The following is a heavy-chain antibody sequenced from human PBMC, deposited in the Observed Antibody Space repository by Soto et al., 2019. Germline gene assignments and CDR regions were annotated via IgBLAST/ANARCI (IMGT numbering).Heavy chain of an antibody. CDR2: MYATGTT. CDR3: ARDGGYTGYEQGNPFDI. D-gene: IGHD5-12*01. Sequence: QVQLQESGPGLVKPSETLSLTCTVSGGSISPYFWSWIRQPAGKGLEWIGRMYATGTTNYNPSLKSRVSMSIDTSENQFSLKLRSVTAADTAVYYGARDGGYTGYEQGNPFDIWGQGTMVSVSS. V-gene: IGHV4-4*07. J-gene: IGHJ3*02. CDR1: GGSISPYF.